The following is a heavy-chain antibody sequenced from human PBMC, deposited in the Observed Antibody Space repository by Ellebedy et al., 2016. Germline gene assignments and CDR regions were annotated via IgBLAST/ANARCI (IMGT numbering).Heavy chain of an antibody. CDR1: GFTFDDYA. CDR2: ISWNSGSI. J-gene: IGHJ3*02. D-gene: IGHD6-6*01. CDR3: AKASPGAFDI. V-gene: IGHV3-9*01. Sequence: GGSLRLSXAASGFTFDDYAMHWVRQAPGKGLEWVSGISWNSGSIGYADSVKGRFTISRDNAKNSLYLQMNSLRAEDTALYYCAKASPGAFDIWGQGTMVTVSS.